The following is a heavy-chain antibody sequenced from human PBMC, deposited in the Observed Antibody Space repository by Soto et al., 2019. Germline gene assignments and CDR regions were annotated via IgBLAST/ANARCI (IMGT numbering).Heavy chain of an antibody. D-gene: IGHD2-21*02. Sequence: QVQLVQSGAEVKKPGASVKVSCKASGDTFTDYYIHWVRQAPGQGLEWMGTVNPSGGHTTYAQHSLXXXTXPSDTSTSTLYMELTSLTSEDTAVYYCARGGHVVVVTAALDFWGQGTLVTVSS. CDR2: VNPSGGHT. V-gene: IGHV1-46*01. J-gene: IGHJ4*02. CDR1: GDTFTDYY. CDR3: ARGGHVVVVTAALDF.